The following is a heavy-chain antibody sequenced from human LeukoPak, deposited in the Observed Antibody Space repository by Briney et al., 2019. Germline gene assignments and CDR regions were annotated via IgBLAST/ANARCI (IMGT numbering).Heavy chain of an antibody. D-gene: IGHD3-22*01. CDR3: ASGPMIAPPYFDY. J-gene: IGHJ4*02. Sequence: GESLKISCKGSGYSFTTYWIGWVRQTPGKGLEWMGIIYPGDSDTRYSPSFQGQVTISADKSISTAYLQWSSLKASDTAMYYCASGPMIAPPYFDYWGQGTLVTVSS. V-gene: IGHV5-51*01. CDR1: GYSFTTYW. CDR2: IYPGDSDT.